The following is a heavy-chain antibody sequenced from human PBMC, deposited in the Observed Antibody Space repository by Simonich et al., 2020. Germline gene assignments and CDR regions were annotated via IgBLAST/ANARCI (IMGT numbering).Heavy chain of an antibody. CDR1: GFTFSSYA. CDR2: ISNDGSNN. D-gene: IGHD1-26*01. CDR3: AREGAGNDAFDI. Sequence: QVQLVESGGGVVQPGRSLRLSCAASGFTFSSYAMHWVRQAPGKRLEWVAVISNDGSNNYYADSVKGRVTISRDNSKNTLYLQMNSLRAEDTAVYYCAREGAGNDAFDIWGQGTMVTVSS. J-gene: IGHJ3*02. V-gene: IGHV3-30*07.